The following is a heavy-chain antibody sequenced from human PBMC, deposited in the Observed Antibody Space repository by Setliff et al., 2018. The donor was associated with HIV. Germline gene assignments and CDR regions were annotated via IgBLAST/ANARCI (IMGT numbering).Heavy chain of an antibody. CDR3: ADSSGYYWNWFDP. D-gene: IGHD3-22*01. CDR2: IIPIFGIA. J-gene: IGHJ5*02. Sequence: ASVKVSCKASGGTFSSYAISWVRQAPGQGLEWMGGIIPIFGIANYAQKFQGRVTITADESTSTAYMELSSLRSEDTAVYYCADSSGYYWNWFDPWGQGTLVTVSS. CDR1: GGTFSSYA. V-gene: IGHV1-69*13.